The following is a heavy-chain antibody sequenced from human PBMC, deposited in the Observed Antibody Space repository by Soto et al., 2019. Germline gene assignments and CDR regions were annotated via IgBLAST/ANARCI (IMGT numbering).Heavy chain of an antibody. CDR2: IYYSGST. CDR3: ASIVSSAHGEFSD. Sequence: QVQLQESGPGLVKPSQTLSLTCTVSGGSISSGGYYWSWIRQHPGKGLEWTGYIYYSGSTYYNPSLKSRVTISVDTSKNQFSLKLSSVTAAYTAVYYCASIVSSAHGEFSDWGQGTLVTVSS. CDR1: GGSISSGGYY. J-gene: IGHJ4*02. V-gene: IGHV4-31*03. D-gene: IGHD3-10*01.